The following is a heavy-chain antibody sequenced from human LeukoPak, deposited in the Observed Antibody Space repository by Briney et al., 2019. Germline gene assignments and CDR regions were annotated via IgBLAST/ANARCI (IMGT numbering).Heavy chain of an antibody. J-gene: IGHJ6*02. CDR1: GFTFSSYE. V-gene: IGHV3-48*03. CDR2: ISSSGSTI. D-gene: IGHD1-1*01. CDR3: AGDPNWIYYGMDV. Sequence: GGSLRLSCAASGFTFSSYEMNWARQAPGKGLEWVSYISSSGSTIYYADSVKGRFTISRDNAKNSLYLQMNSLRAEDTAVYYCAGDPNWIYYGMDVWGQGTTVTVSS.